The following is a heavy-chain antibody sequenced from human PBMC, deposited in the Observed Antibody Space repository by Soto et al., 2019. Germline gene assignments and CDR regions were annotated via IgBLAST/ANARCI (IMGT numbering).Heavy chain of an antibody. Sequence: ETLSLTCTVSGGSISSSSYYWGWIRQPPGKGLEWIGSIYYSGSTYYNPSLKSRVTISVDTSKNQFSLKLSSVTAADTAVYYCASVVAAAGYYYYGMDVWGQGTTVTVSS. CDR2: IYYSGST. D-gene: IGHD6-13*01. J-gene: IGHJ6*02. CDR1: GGSISSSSYY. V-gene: IGHV4-39*01. CDR3: ASVVAAAGYYYYGMDV.